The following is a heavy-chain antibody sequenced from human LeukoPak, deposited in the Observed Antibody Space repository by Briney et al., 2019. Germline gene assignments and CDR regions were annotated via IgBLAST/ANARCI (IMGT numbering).Heavy chain of an antibody. CDR3: AKDHNPFRGPNY. V-gene: IGHV3-30*02. D-gene: IGHD3-10*01. J-gene: IGHJ4*02. CDR2: IRYDGSNE. Sequence: TGGSLRLSCAASGFTFSSYGMHWVRQAPGKGLEWVAFIRYDGSNEYYADSVKGRFTISRDNSKNTLYLQMNSLRAEDTAVYYCAKDHNPFRGPNYWGQGTLVTVSS. CDR1: GFTFSSYG.